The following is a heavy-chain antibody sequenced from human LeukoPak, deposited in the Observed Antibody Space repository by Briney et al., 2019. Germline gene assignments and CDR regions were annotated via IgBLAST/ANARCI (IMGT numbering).Heavy chain of an antibody. CDR1: GDSVSNYY. CDR3: ARYGVVIASTFYYMDV. J-gene: IGHJ6*03. V-gene: IGHV4-59*02. Sequence: PSETLSLTCTVSGDSVSNYYWSWIRQSTGKGLEWIAFMHPGGTTKYSPSLMSRVAMSVDTSNNQFSLTLTSLTAADTAVYYCARYGVVIASTFYYMDVWGKGTAVTVSS. D-gene: IGHD2-15*01. CDR2: MHPGGTT.